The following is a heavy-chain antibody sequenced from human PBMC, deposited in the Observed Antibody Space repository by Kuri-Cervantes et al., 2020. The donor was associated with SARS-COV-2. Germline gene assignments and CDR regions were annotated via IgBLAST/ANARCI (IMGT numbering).Heavy chain of an antibody. Sequence: SVKVSCKASGGSFNSYGISWVRQVPGQGLEWMGAIIPVFGTTNYAQKYQGRLTITADESTSTVYMQLSSPRSEDTAVYYCARGGYCNRNTCYGWFNHWAREPRSPSPQ. D-gene: IGHD2/OR15-2a*01. CDR3: ARGGYCNRNTCYGWFNH. CDR1: GGSFNSYG. V-gene: IGHV1-69*13. CDR2: IIPVFGTT. J-gene: IGHJ5*02.